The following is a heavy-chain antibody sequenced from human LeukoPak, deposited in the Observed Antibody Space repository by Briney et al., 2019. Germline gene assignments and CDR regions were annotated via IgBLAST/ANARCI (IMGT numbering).Heavy chain of an antibody. Sequence: PSETLSLTCTVSGGSISSHYWSWIRQPPGKGLEWIGYIYYSGSTNYNPSLKSRVTISVDTSKNQFSLKLSSVTAADTAVYYCARDVTMSHFDIWGQRTMVTVSS. D-gene: IGHD3-10*02. V-gene: IGHV4-59*11. CDR1: GGSISSHY. CDR3: ARDVTMSHFDI. CDR2: IYYSGST. J-gene: IGHJ3*02.